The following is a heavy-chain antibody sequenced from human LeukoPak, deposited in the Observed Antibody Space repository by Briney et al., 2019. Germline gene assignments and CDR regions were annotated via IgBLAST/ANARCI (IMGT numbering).Heavy chain of an antibody. V-gene: IGHV1-69*13. J-gene: IGHJ3*02. CDR1: GGTFSSYA. CDR2: IIPIFGTA. D-gene: IGHD2/OR15-2a*01. Sequence: GASVKVSCKASGGTFSSYAISWVRQAPGQGLEWMGGIIPIFGTANYAQKFQGRVTITADESTSTAYMELSSLRSEDTAVYYCARDPGRNRDAFDIWGQGTMVTVSP. CDR3: ARDPGRNRDAFDI.